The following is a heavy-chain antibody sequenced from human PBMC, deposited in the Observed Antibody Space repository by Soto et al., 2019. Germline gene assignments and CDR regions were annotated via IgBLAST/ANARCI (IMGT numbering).Heavy chain of an antibody. Sequence: QVQLVQSGAEVKQPGASVKVSCKASGYTFTGYYMHWVRQAPGQGLEWMGWINPNNGGTKYEQKFQGRVTMTRDTSISTAYMELCSLRSDDTAVYYCAGGRPVGELAGGWFDPWGQGTLVTVSS. D-gene: IGHD1-26*01. CDR2: INPNNGGT. CDR3: AGGRPVGELAGGWFDP. V-gene: IGHV1-2*02. CDR1: GYTFTGYY. J-gene: IGHJ5*02.